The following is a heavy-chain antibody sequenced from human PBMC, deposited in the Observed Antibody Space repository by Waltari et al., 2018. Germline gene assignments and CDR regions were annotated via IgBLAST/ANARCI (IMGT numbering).Heavy chain of an antibody. Sequence: QVQLVQSGAEVKKPGASVKISCKASGYTFNRFAIHWVRQAPGQRLEWMGWINAGDGNTKYSQEFQGRVTITRDTSARTAYMELSGLRSEDTAVYYCATGRSANYGGSLDAFDIWGQGTMVTVSS. CDR2: INAGDGNT. CDR1: GYTFNRFA. V-gene: IGHV1-3*03. CDR3: ATGRSANYGGSLDAFDI. D-gene: IGHD4-17*01. J-gene: IGHJ3*02.